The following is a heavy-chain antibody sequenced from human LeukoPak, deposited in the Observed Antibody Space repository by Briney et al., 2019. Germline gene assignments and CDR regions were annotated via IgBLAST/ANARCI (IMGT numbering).Heavy chain of an antibody. CDR1: GFTFSSYA. J-gene: IGHJ4*02. CDR2: ISGSGGST. D-gene: IGHD3-9*01. V-gene: IGHV3-23*01. Sequence: GGSLRLSCAASGFTFSSYAMSWVRQAPGKGLEWVSAISGSGGSTYYADSVKGRFTISRDNSKNTLYLQMNSLTADDTAVYYCAKGTDILPGWLFDYWGQGTLVTVSS. CDR3: AKGTDILPGWLFDY.